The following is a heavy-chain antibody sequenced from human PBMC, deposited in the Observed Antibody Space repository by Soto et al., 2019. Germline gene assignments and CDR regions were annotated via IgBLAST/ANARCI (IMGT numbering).Heavy chain of an antibody. CDR2: INHSGST. CDR3: ARGPSHDSPNWFDP. CDR1: GGSFSGYY. D-gene: IGHD4-4*01. Sequence: QVQLQQWGAGLLKPSETLFLTCAVYGGSFSGYYWSWIRQPPGKGLEWIGEINHSGSTNYNPSRTSRVTISVDTSKNQFSLKLSSVTAADTAVYYCARGPSHDSPNWFDPWGQGTLVTVSS. J-gene: IGHJ5*02. V-gene: IGHV4-34*01.